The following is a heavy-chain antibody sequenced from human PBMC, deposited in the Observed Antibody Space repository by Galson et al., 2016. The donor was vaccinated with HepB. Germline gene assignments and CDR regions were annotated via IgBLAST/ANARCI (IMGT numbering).Heavy chain of an antibody. CDR1: GGSITSSTYY. V-gene: IGHV4-39*01. CDR3: VRHLRGGYGMDV. Sequence: SETLSLTCTVSGGSITSSTYYWGCIRQPPGKGLEWIGSLYYSGSTSYNPSLKSRVTIFVDTSKSQFSLRLSSVTAADTAVYYCVRHLRGGYGMDVWGQGTTVTVSS. J-gene: IGHJ6*02. CDR2: LYYSGST. D-gene: IGHD3-10*01.